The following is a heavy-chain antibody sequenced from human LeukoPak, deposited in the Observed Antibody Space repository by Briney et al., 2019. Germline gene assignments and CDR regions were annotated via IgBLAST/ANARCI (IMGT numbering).Heavy chain of an antibody. V-gene: IGHV3-23*01. Sequence: GGSLRLSCAASGFTFSSRGMNWVRQAPGKGLEWVSGSGSGGNTYYADSVKGRFTISRDNSKNTLYLQMNSLRAEDTAVYYCAKDDNYIRFLSWGQGTLVTVSS. CDR3: AKDDNYIRFLS. CDR2: SGSGGNT. J-gene: IGHJ5*02. CDR1: GFTFSSRG. D-gene: IGHD3-16*01.